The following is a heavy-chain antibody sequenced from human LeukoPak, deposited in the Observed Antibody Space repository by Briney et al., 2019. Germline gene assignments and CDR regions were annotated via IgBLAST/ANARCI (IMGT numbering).Heavy chain of an antibody. D-gene: IGHD3-10*01. CDR1: GYIFTNYG. J-gene: IGHJ4*02. CDR3: ARLLLGSQSRGFEY. Sequence: ASVKVSCKASGYIFTNYGMSWARQAPGQGLEWMGWINTNNGNTNYAQNFRDTVTMTTDTSTNTAYMELRSLRSDDTAIYYCARLLLGSQSRGFEYWGQGTLVTVSS. CDR2: INTNNGNT. V-gene: IGHV1-18*01.